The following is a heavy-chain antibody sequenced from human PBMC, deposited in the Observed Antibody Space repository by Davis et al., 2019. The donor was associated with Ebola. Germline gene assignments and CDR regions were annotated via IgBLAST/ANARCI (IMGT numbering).Heavy chain of an antibody. Sequence: GEPLKISCAASGFTFSRYGMHWVRQAPGKGLEWVAFIRDHGRDQYHADSVKGRFTISRDNSKNMLYVQMNSLRAEDTAVYYCARVGPVAFAGLRGMFDYWGQGTLVTVSS. CDR2: IRDHGRDQ. CDR1: GFTFSRYG. J-gene: IGHJ4*02. V-gene: IGHV3-30*02. CDR3: ARVGPVAFAGLRGMFDY. D-gene: IGHD3-3*02.